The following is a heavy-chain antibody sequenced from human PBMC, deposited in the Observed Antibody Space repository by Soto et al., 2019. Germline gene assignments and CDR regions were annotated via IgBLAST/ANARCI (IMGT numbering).Heavy chain of an antibody. CDR3: ARIDLSSGYDVYYFDY. V-gene: IGHV3-7*01. CDR1: GFTFSSYW. CDR2: IKQDGSEK. J-gene: IGHJ4*02. Sequence: GGSLRLSCAASGFTFSSYWMSWVRQAPGKGLEWVANIKQDGSEKYYVDSVKGRFTISRDNAKNSLYLQMNSLRAEDTAVYYCARIDLSSGYDVYYFDYWGQGTLVTVSS. D-gene: IGHD5-12*01.